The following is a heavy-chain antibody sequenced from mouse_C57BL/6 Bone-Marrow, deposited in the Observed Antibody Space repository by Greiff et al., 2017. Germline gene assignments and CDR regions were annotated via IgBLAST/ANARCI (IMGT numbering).Heavy chain of an antibody. V-gene: IGHV5-6*01. J-gene: IGHJ4*01. CDR1: GFTFSSYG. D-gene: IGHD1-1*01. CDR2: ISSGGSYT. Sequence: EVQLKESGGDLVKPGGSLKLSCAASGFTFSSYGMSWVRQTPDKRLEWVATISSGGSYTYYPDSVKGRFTISRDNAKNTLYLQMSSLKSEDTAMYYCARHGNYVPYYAMDYWCQGTSVTVSS. CDR3: ARHGNYVPYYAMDY.